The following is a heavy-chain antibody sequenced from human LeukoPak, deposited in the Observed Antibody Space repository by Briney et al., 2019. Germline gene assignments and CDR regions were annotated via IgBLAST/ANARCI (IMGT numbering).Heavy chain of an antibody. CDR1: GFTFSNYW. V-gene: IGHV3-7*01. D-gene: IGHD3-16*01. CDR2: INQDGSEK. J-gene: IGHJ4*02. Sequence: GGSLRLSCAASGFTFSNYWMSWVRHAPGMGLEWVANINQDGSEKYYSDSVKGRFTISRDNAKNLLYLQMSSLRAEDTAVYYCAERGHWGQGTLVTVSS. CDR3: AERGH.